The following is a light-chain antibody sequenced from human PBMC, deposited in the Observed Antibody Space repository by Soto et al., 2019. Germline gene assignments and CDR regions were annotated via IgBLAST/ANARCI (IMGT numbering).Light chain of an antibody. J-gene: IGKJ2*01. CDR3: KEFDTSSYT. CDR2: SAS. CDR1: QSVRFS. V-gene: IGKV3-20*01. Sequence: EIVLTQSPGTLSLSPGERATLSCRASQSVRFSLAWYQQKPGQAPRLLIYSASSRVTGIPDRFGGSGSGTDFTLTISRLEPEDFAVYYCKEFDTSSYTFGQGTKLEIK.